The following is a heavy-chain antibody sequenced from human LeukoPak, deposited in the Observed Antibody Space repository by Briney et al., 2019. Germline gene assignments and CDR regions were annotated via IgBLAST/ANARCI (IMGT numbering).Heavy chain of an antibody. J-gene: IGHJ5*01. D-gene: IGHD3-9*01. Sequence: GGSLRLSCAASGFTFSSYWMHWVRQAPGKGLVWVSRIKGDGSHTIYADSVKGRFTISRDNAKKALYLQMKSLRAEDTAVYYCVRDWDHFDFDSWGQGTLVTVSS. V-gene: IGHV3-74*01. CDR1: GFTFSSYW. CDR2: IKGDGSHT. CDR3: VRDWDHFDFDS.